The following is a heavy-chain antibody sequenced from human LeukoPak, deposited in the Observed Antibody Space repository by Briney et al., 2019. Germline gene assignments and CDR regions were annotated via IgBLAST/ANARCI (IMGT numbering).Heavy chain of an antibody. CDR2: INPSDGST. V-gene: IGHV1-46*01. D-gene: IGHD5-24*01. CDR3: ARIRDGYNDAYDL. J-gene: IGHJ3*01. CDR1: GYTFTSYY. Sequence: ASVKVSCKASGYTFTSYYMHWVRQAPGQGLQWMGLINPSDGSTTYAQKFQGRVTLTRDTSTSTVYMELSSLRSEDTAIYYCARIRDGYNDAYDLWGQGTVVTVPS.